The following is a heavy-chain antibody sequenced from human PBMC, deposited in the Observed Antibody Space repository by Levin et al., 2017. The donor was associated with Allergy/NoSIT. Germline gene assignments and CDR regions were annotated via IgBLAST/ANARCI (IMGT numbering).Heavy chain of an antibody. CDR1: GYAFSSYG. CDR2: ISGYDGRT. J-gene: IGHJ5*02. V-gene: IGHV1-18*01. D-gene: IGHD3-22*01. Sequence: PGESLKISCKASGYAFSSYGISWVRQAPGQGPEWMAWISGYDGRTNFAQRFQGRVTVTIDTSANTADMELRSLRSDDTAVYYCARDFYERSDYWDDCFDPWGQGTLVTVSS. CDR3: ARDFYERSDYWDDCFDP.